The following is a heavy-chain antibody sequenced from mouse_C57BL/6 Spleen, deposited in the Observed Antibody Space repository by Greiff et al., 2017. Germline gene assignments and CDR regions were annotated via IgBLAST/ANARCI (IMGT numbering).Heavy chain of an antibody. CDR1: GFTFSSYA. D-gene: IGHD2-1*01. CDR2: ISSGGDYI. Sequence: EVKLVESGEGLVKPGGSLKLSCAASGFTFSSYAMSWVRQTPEKRLEWVAYISSGGDYIYYADTVKGRFTISRDNARNTLYLQMSSLKSEDTAMYYCTREGIYYGKKGYAMDYWGQGTSVTVSS. CDR3: TREGIYYGKKGYAMDY. J-gene: IGHJ4*01. V-gene: IGHV5-9-1*02.